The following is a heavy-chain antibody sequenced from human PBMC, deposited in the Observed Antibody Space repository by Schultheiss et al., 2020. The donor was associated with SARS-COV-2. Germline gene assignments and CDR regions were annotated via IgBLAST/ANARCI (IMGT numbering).Heavy chain of an antibody. CDR1: GGSFSGYY. V-gene: IGHV4-34*01. Sequence: SETLSLTCAVYGGSFSGYYWSWIRQPPGKGLEWIGEINHSGSTNYNPSLKSRVTISVDTSKNQFSLKLSSVTAADTAVYYCARDSSYYDFWSGPDYWGQGTLVTVSS. J-gene: IGHJ4*02. CDR2: INHSGST. CDR3: ARDSSYYDFWSGPDY. D-gene: IGHD3-3*01.